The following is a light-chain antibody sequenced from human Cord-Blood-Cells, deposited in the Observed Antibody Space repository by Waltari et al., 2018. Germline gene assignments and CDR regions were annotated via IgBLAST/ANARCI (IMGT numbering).Light chain of an antibody. CDR3: CSYAGSSIFF. V-gene: IGLV2-23*01. CDR2: EGS. J-gene: IGLJ1*01. Sequence: QSALTQPASVSGSPGQSITISCTGPSSDVGSYNLVSWYQQHHGKAPKLMIYEGSQRPSGFSNPFLASKSATTASLTTSGLQAKAESVYYCCSYAGSSIFFFGPGTKVTVL. CDR1: SSDVGSYNL.